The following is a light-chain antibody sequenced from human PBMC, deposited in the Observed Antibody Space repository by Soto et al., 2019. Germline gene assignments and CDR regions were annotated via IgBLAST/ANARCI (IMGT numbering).Light chain of an antibody. CDR1: HPISNY. J-gene: IGKJ5*01. V-gene: IGKV1-39*01. CDR3: QQTYATPIT. CDR2: SAS. Sequence: DIQMTQSPSSLSASVGDRVTITCRASHPISNYLNWYQQRPGTAPKLLIYSASLLQSGVPSRFSGSESGTEFSLTISSLQPEDCATYSCQQTYATPITFGQGTRLAIK.